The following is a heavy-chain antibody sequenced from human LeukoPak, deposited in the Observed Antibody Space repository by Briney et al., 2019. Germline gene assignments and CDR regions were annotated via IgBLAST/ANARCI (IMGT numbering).Heavy chain of an antibody. CDR3: TRTLYDILTASYFGSSQLFDT. D-gene: IGHD3-9*01. J-gene: IGHJ4*02. Sequence: SETLSLTCTVSGGSIRSTDYYWGWVRQPPGKGLEWIGSIYYSGSTYYNPSLKSRVTISVDTSKNRFSLKLSSVTAADTAVYYCTRTLYDILTASYFGSSQLFDTWGQGTLVTASS. V-gene: IGHV4-39*01. CDR1: GGSIRSTDYY. CDR2: IYYSGST.